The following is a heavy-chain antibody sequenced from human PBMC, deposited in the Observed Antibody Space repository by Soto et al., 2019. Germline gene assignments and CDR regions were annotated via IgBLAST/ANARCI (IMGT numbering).Heavy chain of an antibody. Sequence: QVQLVESGGGVVQPGRSLRLSCAASGFTFSSYAINWVRQAHGKGLEWVAVLSYDGSNKYYADSVKGRFNISRYNSKNTLYLQRNSLRAEYTAVYYCARDYGDSSALYFDYWGQGTLVTVSS. V-gene: IGHV3-30-3*01. CDR2: LSYDGSNK. CDR3: ARDYGDSSALYFDY. J-gene: IGHJ4*02. CDR1: GFTFSSYA. D-gene: IGHD6-25*01.